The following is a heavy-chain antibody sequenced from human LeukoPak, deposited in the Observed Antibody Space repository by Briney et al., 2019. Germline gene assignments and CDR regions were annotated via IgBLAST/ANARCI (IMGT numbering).Heavy chain of an antibody. D-gene: IGHD4-17*01. CDR1: GGTFSSYA. CDR3: ASYDYGFSGFDY. CDR2: IIPIFGTA. J-gene: IGHJ4*02. V-gene: IGHV1-69*05. Sequence: ASVKVSCKASGGTFSSYAISWVRQAPGQGLEWMGGIIPIFGTANYAQKFQGRVTMTTDTSTSTAYMELRSLRSDDTAVYYCASYDYGFSGFDYWGQGTLVTVSS.